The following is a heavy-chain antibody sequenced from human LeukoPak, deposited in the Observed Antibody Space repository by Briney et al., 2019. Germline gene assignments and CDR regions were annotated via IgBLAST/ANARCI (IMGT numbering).Heavy chain of an antibody. CDR2: ISGSGGST. V-gene: IGHV3-23*01. Sequence: GGSLRLSRAASGFTFSSYAMSWVRQAPGKGLEWVSAISGSGGSTYYADSVKGRFTISRDNSKNTLYLQMNSLRAEDTAVYYCAKDSLFADPTDYFDYWGQGTLVTVSS. D-gene: IGHD4-17*01. J-gene: IGHJ4*02. CDR3: AKDSLFADPTDYFDY. CDR1: GFTFSSYA.